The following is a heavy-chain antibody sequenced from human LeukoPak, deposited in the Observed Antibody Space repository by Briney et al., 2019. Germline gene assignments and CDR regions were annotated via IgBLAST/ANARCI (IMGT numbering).Heavy chain of an antibody. Sequence: GGSLRLSCAASGFSFSIFAMHWVRQARGKWLEWVAFIRYDGSNKYYLDSVKGRFTISRDNSKNTLSLQMNSLRAEDTAVYYCAKEAVDIYYFDYWGQGTLVTVSS. D-gene: IGHD2-2*03. J-gene: IGHJ4*02. CDR2: IRYDGSNK. V-gene: IGHV3-30*02. CDR3: AKEAVDIYYFDY. CDR1: GFSFSIFA.